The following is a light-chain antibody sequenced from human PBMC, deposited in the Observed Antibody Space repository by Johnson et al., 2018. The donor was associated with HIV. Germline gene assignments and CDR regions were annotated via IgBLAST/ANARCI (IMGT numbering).Light chain of an antibody. Sequence: QSVLTQPPSVSAAPGQKVTISCSGSSSNIGNNYVSWYQQLPGTAPKLLIYDNNKRPSGIPDRFSGSKSGTSATLGITGLQTGDEADYYWGIWVSRLRAYVFGTGTKVTFL. J-gene: IGLJ1*01. CDR2: DNN. CDR3: GIWVSRLRAYV. CDR1: SSNIGNNY. V-gene: IGLV1-51*01.